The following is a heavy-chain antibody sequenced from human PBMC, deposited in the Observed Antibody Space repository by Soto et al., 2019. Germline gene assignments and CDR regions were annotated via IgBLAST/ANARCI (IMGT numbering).Heavy chain of an antibody. CDR3: GKQKRYFAGPRVV. D-gene: IGHD3-9*01. CDR2: IYPGDSDT. Sequence: GESLKISCKGSGYSFTSYWIGWVRQMPGKGLEWMGIIYPGDSDTRYSPSFQGQVTFSADKSISTAYLQWSSLKASDTAMYYCGKQKRYFAGPRVVGAQGPVLPGSS. V-gene: IGHV5-51*01. CDR1: GYSFTSYW. J-gene: IGHJ1*01.